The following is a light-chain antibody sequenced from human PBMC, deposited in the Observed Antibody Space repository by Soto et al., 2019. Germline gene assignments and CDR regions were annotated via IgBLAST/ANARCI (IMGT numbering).Light chain of an antibody. CDR2: WAS. J-gene: IGKJ3*01. V-gene: IGKV4-1*01. CDR1: QNVLYNSNNKNY. CDR3: QQYYATPFT. Sequence: DIVMTQSPDSLAVSLGERATINCKSSQNVLYNSNNKNYLAWYQQKPGQPAKLLIYWASTRESGVPDRFSGSGSGTDFTLTISSLPAEDAAVYYCQQYYATPFTFGPGTTVDI.